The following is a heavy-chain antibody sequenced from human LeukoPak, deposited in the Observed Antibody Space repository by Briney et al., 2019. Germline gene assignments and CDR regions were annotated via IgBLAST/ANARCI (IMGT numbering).Heavy chain of an antibody. J-gene: IGHJ4*02. D-gene: IGHD3-16*01. CDR1: GGSLSSYY. CDR2: IYYSGST. V-gene: IGHV4-59*08. CDR3: ARHKGRVRRGAPYFDY. Sequence: SETLSLTCTVSGGSLSSYYWSWIRQPPGKGLEWIGYIYYSGSTNYNPSLKSRVTISVDTSKNQFSLKLSSVTAADTAVYYCARHKGRVRRGAPYFDYWGQGTLVTVSS.